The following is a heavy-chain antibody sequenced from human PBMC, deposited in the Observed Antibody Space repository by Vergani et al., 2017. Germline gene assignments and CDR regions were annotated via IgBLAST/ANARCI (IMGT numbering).Heavy chain of an antibody. CDR2: ISGSGGST. CDR3: AKSGGLVRMGDYYDGMDV. Sequence: EVQLLESGGGLVQPGGSLRLSCAASGFTFSSYAMSWVRQAPGKGLEWVSAISGSGGSTYYADSVKGRFTISRDNSKNTLYLQMNSLRAEDTAVYYCAKSGGLVRMGDYYDGMDVWGQGTTVTVSS. D-gene: IGHD6-6*01. CDR1: GFTFSSYA. V-gene: IGHV3-23*01. J-gene: IGHJ6*02.